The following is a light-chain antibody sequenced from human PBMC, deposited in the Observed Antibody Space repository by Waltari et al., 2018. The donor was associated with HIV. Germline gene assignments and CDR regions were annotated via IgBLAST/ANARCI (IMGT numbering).Light chain of an antibody. CDR1: RSLVYSDGNTY. CDR3: MQGSHLYT. Sequence: DVVMIQSPLSLPVALGQQASISCRSRRSLVYSDGNTYLNWFHQRPGQSPRRLIYKISNRDSGVPDRFSGSGSGTDFTLKISRVEAEDVGIYYCMQGSHLYTFGQGTKLEIK. CDR2: KIS. J-gene: IGKJ2*01. V-gene: IGKV2-30*01.